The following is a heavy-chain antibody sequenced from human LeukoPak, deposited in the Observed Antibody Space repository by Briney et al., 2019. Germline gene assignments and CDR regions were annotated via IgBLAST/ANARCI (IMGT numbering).Heavy chain of an antibody. CDR2: ISSSSSYI. V-gene: IGHV3-21*01. Sequence: GGSLRLSCAASGFTFSSYWMSWVRQAPGKGLEWVSSISSSSSYIYYADSVKGRFTISRDNAKNSLYLQMNSLRAEDTAVYYCARAKDIVVVPHKLYYFDYWGQGTLVTVSS. CDR1: GFTFSSYW. D-gene: IGHD2-2*01. J-gene: IGHJ4*02. CDR3: ARAKDIVVVPHKLYYFDY.